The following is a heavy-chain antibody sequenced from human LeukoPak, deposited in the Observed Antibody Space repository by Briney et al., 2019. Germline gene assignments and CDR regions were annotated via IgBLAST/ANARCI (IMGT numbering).Heavy chain of an antibody. J-gene: IGHJ6*03. CDR2: IYYSGDT. Sequence: SETLSLTCTVSGGSIGISSYYWGWIRQPPGKGLEWIGSIYYSGDTYYNPSLKSRRVTISVDTSKNQFSLRLSSVTAADTAVYYCARHQWHYYYYMGVWGKGSTVTVSS. CDR1: GGSIGISSYY. V-gene: IGHV4-39*01. D-gene: IGHD6-19*01. CDR3: ARHQWHYYYYMGV.